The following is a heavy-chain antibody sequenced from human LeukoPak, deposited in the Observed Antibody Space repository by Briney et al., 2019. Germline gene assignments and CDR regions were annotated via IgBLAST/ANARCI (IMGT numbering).Heavy chain of an antibody. J-gene: IGHJ5*02. V-gene: IGHV4-34*01. D-gene: IGHD2-21*01. CDR3: ARRQPLYSRQIRSNWFDP. CDR1: GGSFSGYC. CDR2: INHSGST. Sequence: SETLSLTCAVYGGSFSGYCWSWIRQPPGKGLEWIGEINHSGSTNYNPSLKSRVTISVDTSKNQFSLKLSSVTAADTAVYYCARRQPLYSRQIRSNWFDPWGQGTLVTVSS.